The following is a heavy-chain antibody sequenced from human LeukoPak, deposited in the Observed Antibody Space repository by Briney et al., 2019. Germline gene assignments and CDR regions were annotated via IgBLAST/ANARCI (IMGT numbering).Heavy chain of an antibody. J-gene: IGHJ3*02. CDR2: INGSGGST. CDR3: ARLNYYDSHSGSDAFDI. D-gene: IGHD3-22*01. Sequence: PGGSLRLSCAASGFTFSSYAMSWVRQAPGKGLEWVSDINGSGGSTYYADSVKGRFTISRDNSKNTLYLQMNSLRAEDTAVYYCARLNYYDSHSGSDAFDIWGQGTMVTVSS. CDR1: GFTFSSYA. V-gene: IGHV3-23*01.